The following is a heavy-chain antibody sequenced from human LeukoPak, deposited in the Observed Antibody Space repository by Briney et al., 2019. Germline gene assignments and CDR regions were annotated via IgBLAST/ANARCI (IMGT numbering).Heavy chain of an antibody. CDR3: ASRPFDY. CDR2: INHSGST. J-gene: IGHJ4*02. Sequence: SETLSLTCAVYGGSFSGYYWSWIRQPPGKGLEWIGEINHSGSTNYNPSLKSRVTISVDTSKNQFSLKLSSVTAADTAVYYCASRPFDYWGQGTLVTVSS. V-gene: IGHV4-34*01. CDR1: GGSFSGYY.